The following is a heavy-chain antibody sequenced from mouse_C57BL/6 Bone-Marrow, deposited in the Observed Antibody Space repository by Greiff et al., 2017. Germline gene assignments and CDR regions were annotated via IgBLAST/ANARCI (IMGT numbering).Heavy chain of an antibody. D-gene: IGHD1-1*01. CDR1: GYSFTDYN. CDR3: AREGNYYGSPYAMDY. CDR2: INPNYGTT. V-gene: IGHV1-39*01. Sequence: EVQLQESGPELVKPGASVKISCKASGYSFTDYNMNWVKQSNGKNLEWIGVINPNYGTTSYNQKFKGKATLTVDQSSSTAYMQLNSLTSEDSAVYYCAREGNYYGSPYAMDYWGQGTSVTVSS. J-gene: IGHJ4*01.